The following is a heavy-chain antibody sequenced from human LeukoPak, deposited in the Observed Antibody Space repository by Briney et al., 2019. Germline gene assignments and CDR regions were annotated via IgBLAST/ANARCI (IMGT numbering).Heavy chain of an antibody. J-gene: IGHJ4*02. CDR3: ARDRTVEFDY. D-gene: IGHD1-14*01. CDR1: GFTFSSYA. CDR2: ISSSGGGT. Sequence: GGSLRLSCAASGFTFSSYAMSWVRQAPGKGLEWVSAISSSGGGTYYADSVKGRFTISRDNSKNTLYLQMNSLRAEDTAVYYCARDRTVEFDYWGQGTLVTVSS. V-gene: IGHV3-23*01.